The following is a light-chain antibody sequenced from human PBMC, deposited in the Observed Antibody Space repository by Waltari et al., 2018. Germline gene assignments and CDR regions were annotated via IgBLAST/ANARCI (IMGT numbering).Light chain of an antibody. CDR1: SSYVGGYNH. V-gene: IGLV2-14*03. CDR3: SSYRTTTTRL. J-gene: IGLJ2*01. CDR2: DVS. Sequence: QSALTQPASVSGSPGQSITISCTGTSSYVGGYNHVSWYQQHPGKAPKLIIYDVSERPSGVSTRFSGSKSGNTASLTISGLQAEDEADYYCSSYRTTTTRLFGGGTKVTVL.